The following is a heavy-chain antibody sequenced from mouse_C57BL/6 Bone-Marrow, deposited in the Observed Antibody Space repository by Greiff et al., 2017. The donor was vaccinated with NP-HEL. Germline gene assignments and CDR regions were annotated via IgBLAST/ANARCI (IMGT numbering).Heavy chain of an antibody. J-gene: IGHJ3*01. V-gene: IGHV1-81*01. CDR2: IYPRSGNT. CDR3: ARGEVYGNYGY. Sequence: QVQLQQSGAELARPGASVKLSCKASGYTFTSYGISWVKQRTGQGLAWIGEIYPRSGNTYYTAKFKGKATLTADKSSSTAYMELRSLTSEDSAVYFCARGEVYGNYGYWGQGTLVTVSA. D-gene: IGHD2-1*01. CDR1: GYTFTSYG.